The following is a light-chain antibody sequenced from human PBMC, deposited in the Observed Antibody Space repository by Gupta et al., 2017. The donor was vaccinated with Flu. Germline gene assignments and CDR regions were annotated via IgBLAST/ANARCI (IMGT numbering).Light chain of an antibody. Sequence: SYVLTQPPSVSVAPGQTARLTCEANNIVSKVVHWYQQRPGQAPVRVVYDIADRPSGIPERFSGSNSGDTATLTISRVEAGDEADDDCQVWDNDSDHYVFGAGTKVTVL. CDR3: QVWDNDSDHYV. CDR2: DIA. CDR1: NIVSKV. J-gene: IGLJ1*01. V-gene: IGLV3-21*02.